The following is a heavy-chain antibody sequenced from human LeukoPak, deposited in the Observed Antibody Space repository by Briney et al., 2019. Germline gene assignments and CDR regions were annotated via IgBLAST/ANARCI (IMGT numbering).Heavy chain of an antibody. CDR3: ARDLETMVRGVTHIYYYYGMDV. CDR1: GGTFSSYA. CDR2: IIPIFGTA. V-gene: IGHV1-69*06. Sequence: SVKVSCKASGGTFSSYAISWVRQAPGQGLGWMGGIIPIFGTANYAQKFQGRVTITADKSTSTAYMELSSLRSEDTAVYYCARDLETMVRGVTHIYYYYGMDVWGKGTTVTVSS. J-gene: IGHJ6*04. D-gene: IGHD3-10*01.